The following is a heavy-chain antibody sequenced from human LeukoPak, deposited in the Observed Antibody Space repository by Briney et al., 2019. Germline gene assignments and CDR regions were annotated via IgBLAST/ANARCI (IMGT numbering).Heavy chain of an antibody. CDR2: ISQGGRT. D-gene: IGHD3-16*02. CDR3: ARITFGGVISI. V-gene: IGHV4-34*01. CDR1: GGSFSGYY. Sequence: SETLSLTCAVYGGSFSGYYWSWIRQPPGKGLEWIGEISQGGRTIYPPSLKRRVTISVDTYTHQFSLKLSSVPAADTAVCYCARITFGGVISIWGQGTMVTVSS. J-gene: IGHJ3*02.